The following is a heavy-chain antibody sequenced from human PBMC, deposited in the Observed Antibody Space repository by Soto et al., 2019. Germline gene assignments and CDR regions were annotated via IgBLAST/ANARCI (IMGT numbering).Heavy chain of an antibody. V-gene: IGHV4-34*01. CDR2: INHSGST. D-gene: IGHD3-16*02. CDR3: ARGKLSDYVWGSYRYHFDY. CDR1: GGSFSGYY. Sequence: SETLSLTCAVYGGSFSGYYWSWIRQPPGKGLEWIGEINHSGSTNYNPSLKSQVTISVDTSKNQFSLKLSSVTAADTAVYYCARGKLSDYVWGSYRYHFDYWGQGTVVTVSS. J-gene: IGHJ4*02.